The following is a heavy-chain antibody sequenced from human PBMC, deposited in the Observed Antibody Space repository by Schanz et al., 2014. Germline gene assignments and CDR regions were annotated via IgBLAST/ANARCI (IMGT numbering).Heavy chain of an antibody. D-gene: IGHD2-8*01. Sequence: QVQLVEAGGGLVKPGGSLRLSCTASGFTFSDYYMTWIRQAPGKGLEWVSYVSSNNIYTKYADSVRGRFTISRDNAKNSLFLQMNSLRADDMAVYYCARDMLRRYGALEIWGRGTMVTVSS. CDR1: GFTFSDYY. J-gene: IGHJ3*02. CDR2: VSSNNIYT. CDR3: ARDMLRRYGALEI. V-gene: IGHV3-11*06.